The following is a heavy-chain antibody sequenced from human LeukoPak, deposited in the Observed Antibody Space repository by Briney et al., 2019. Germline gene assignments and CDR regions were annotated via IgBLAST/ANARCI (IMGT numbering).Heavy chain of an antibody. V-gene: IGHV3-21*04. CDR2: INSRSSSI. CDR3: AKQWLLLGAFDI. CDR1: GFTFSSYS. Sequence: GGSLRLSCAASGFTFSSYSMNWVRQAPGKGLKWVSSINSRSSSIYYADSVKGRFTISRDNAKNSLYLQMNSLRAEDTAVYYCAKQWLLLGAFDIWGQGTMVTVSS. J-gene: IGHJ3*02. D-gene: IGHD6-19*01.